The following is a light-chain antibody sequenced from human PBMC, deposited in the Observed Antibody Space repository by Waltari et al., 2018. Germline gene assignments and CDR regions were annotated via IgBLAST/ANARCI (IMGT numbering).Light chain of an antibody. J-gene: IGLJ1*01. V-gene: IGLV1-47*01. CDR2: RNY. CDR1: TSYIGSNY. CDR3: ATWDDSLTNYV. Sequence: QSVMTQPPSASGTPGQTVTIPCSGVTSYIGSNYVYWYQQLPGTAPKLIVYRNYQRPSGVPDRFSGSKSGASASLAISGLQSEDEGDYYCATWDDSLTNYVFGTGTKVTV.